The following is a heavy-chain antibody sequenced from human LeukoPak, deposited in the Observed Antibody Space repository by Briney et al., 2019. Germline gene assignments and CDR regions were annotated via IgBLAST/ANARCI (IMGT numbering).Heavy chain of an antibody. J-gene: IGHJ4*02. CDR1: GGSISSGGYS. V-gene: IGHV4-30-2*01. CDR3: ARDRSGYDGGLDY. Sequence: SQTLSLTCAVSGGSISSGGYSWSWIRQPPGKGLEWIGYIYHSGSTYYNPSLKSRVTISVDRSKNQFSPKLSSVTAADTAVYYCARDRSGYDGGLDYWGQGTLVTVSS. D-gene: IGHD5-12*01. CDR2: IYHSGST.